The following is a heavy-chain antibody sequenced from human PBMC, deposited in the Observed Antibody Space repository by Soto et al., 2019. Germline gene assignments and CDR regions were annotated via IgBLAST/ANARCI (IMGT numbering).Heavy chain of an antibody. J-gene: IGHJ4*02. D-gene: IGHD3-10*01. Sequence: EVQLVESGGGLVQPGGSLILSCAASGFTFSNYWMVWVRQAPRKGLVWVSRIIGDGFYTTYADSVKGRFTISRDNAKNTVYLQMNSLRVEDTAVYYYARGILGSGTANDHWGQGTLVTVFS. CDR3: ARGILGSGTANDH. CDR2: IIGDGFYT. CDR1: GFTFSNYW. V-gene: IGHV3-74*03.